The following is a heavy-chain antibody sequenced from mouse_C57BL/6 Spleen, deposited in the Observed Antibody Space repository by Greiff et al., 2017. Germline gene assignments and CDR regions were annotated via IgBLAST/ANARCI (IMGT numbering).Heavy chain of an antibody. D-gene: IGHD1-1*01. CDR2: IYPRSGNT. Sequence: LEESGAELARPGASVKLSCKASGYTFTSYGISWVKQRTGQGLEWIGEIYPRSGNTYYNEKFKGKATLTADKSSSTAYMELRSLTSEDSAVYFCARPDYYGSSYGYFDVWGTGTTVTVSS. CDR3: ARPDYYGSSYGYFDV. CDR1: GYTFTSYG. J-gene: IGHJ1*03. V-gene: IGHV1-81*01.